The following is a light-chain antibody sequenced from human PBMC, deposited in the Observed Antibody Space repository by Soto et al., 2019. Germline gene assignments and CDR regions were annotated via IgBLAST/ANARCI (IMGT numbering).Light chain of an antibody. CDR2: EVS. CDR3: ISYTSHDVRYF. J-gene: IGLJ1*01. V-gene: IGLV2-14*01. Sequence: QSALTQPASVSGTPGQSITISCTGSNSDVGIYDFVSCYQHHPGRAPKLIVSEVSHRPSGVSNRFSGSKSGNTASLTISGLLSEDTADYYCISYTSHDVRYFFGTGTKLTV. CDR1: NSDVGIYDF.